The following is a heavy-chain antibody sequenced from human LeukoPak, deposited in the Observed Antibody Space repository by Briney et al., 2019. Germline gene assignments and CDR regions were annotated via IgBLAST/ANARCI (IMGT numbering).Heavy chain of an antibody. CDR3: ARGGGFDY. CDR2: IGPTVDP. CDR1: GFTFSNFD. D-gene: IGHD3-10*01. Sequence: QPGGSLRLSCAASGFTFSNFDMHWVRHLTGKGLEWVSGIGPTVDPYYAGSVKGRFTISRENAKNSLYLQMNSLRAGDTPVYYCARGGGFDYWGQGTLVTVSS. V-gene: IGHV3-13*04. J-gene: IGHJ4*02.